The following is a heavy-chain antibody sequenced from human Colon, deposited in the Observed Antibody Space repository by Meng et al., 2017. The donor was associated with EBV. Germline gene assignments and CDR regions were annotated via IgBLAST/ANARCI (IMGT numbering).Heavy chain of an antibody. V-gene: IGHV4-4*02. CDR1: GASISSNNW. D-gene: IGHD5-24*01. CDR2: IYHGGNT. J-gene: IGHJ4*02. CDR3: ARGNAYNAPSFDY. Sequence: QVALTEPGPGLVEPSGTLSLTCAVSGASISSNNWWSWVRQPPGKGLEWIGEIYHGGNTNYNPSLKSRVTISVDRSNDQFSLSLSPVTAADTAVYYCARGNAYNAPSFDYWGQGTLVTVSS.